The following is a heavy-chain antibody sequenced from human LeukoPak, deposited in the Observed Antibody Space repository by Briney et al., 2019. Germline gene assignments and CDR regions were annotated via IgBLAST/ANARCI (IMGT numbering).Heavy chain of an antibody. V-gene: IGHV1-69*05. D-gene: IGHD6-19*01. Sequence: GASVKVSCKASGGTFSSYAISWVRQAPGQGLEWMGGIIPIFGTANYAQKFQGRVTITTDESTSTAYMELRSLRSDDTAVYYCARDVAAAYYFDYWGQGTLVTVSS. CDR1: GGTFSSYA. CDR2: IIPIFGTA. CDR3: ARDVAAAYYFDY. J-gene: IGHJ4*02.